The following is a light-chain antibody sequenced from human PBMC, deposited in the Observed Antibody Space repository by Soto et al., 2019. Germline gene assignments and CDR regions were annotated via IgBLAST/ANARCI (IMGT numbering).Light chain of an antibody. CDR2: DVS. CDR1: SSDVGAYYY. CDR3: SSYTNTPTRL. J-gene: IGLJ2*01. V-gene: IGLV2-14*01. Sequence: QSALTQPASVSGSPGQSITISCTGTSSDVGAYYYVSWYQQHPGTSPKLLIYDVSNRPLGVSNRFSGSKSGNTASLTISGLQDEDGADYSGSSYTNTPTRLFGGGTKLTVL.